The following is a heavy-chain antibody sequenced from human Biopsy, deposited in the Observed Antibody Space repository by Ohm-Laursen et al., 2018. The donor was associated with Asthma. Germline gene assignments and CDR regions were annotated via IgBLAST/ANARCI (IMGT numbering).Heavy chain of an antibody. D-gene: IGHD2-2*01. Sequence: GASVKVSCKSLGGTFNTYVIGWVRQAPGQGLEWMGGINSVFGTTTYPQKFQDRVTITADDSTSTVYMELSSLRSEDTAVYYCARKAGSRISRTCYLLDFWGQGTLVTVPS. J-gene: IGHJ4*02. V-gene: IGHV1-69*13. CDR2: INSVFGTT. CDR1: GGTFNTYV. CDR3: ARKAGSRISRTCYLLDF.